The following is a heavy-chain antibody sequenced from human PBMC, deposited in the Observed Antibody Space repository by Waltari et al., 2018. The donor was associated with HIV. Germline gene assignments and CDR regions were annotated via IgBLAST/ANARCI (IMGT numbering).Heavy chain of an antibody. J-gene: IGHJ2*01. CDR1: GFTFSSYW. Sequence: EVQLVESGGGLVEPGGPLRLSCAASGFTFSSYWMHWVRQAPGKGLVWVSGINSDGSSTKYADSVKDRFIISRDNAKNTLYLQMNTLRDEDMAVYYCTRVPEVEMATIWYFDLWGRGTLVTVSS. D-gene: IGHD5-12*01. CDR2: INSDGSST. CDR3: TRVPEVEMATIWYFDL. V-gene: IGHV3-74*03.